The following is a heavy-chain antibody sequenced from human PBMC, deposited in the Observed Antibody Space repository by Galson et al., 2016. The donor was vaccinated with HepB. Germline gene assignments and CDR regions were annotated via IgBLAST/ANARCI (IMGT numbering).Heavy chain of an antibody. J-gene: IGHJ4*02. D-gene: IGHD3-10*01. CDR1: GFTFSSYA. CDR2: ISGRGGTT. Sequence: SLRLSCAASGFTFSSYAMNWVRQAPGKGLEWVSAISGRGGTTYYADSVKGRFTVSRDNSKNTLYLQMNSLRAEDTAVYYCAKGTDYYGSGSYYNGELSLDYWGQGTLVTVSS. V-gene: IGHV3-23*01. CDR3: AKGTDYYGSGSYYNGELSLDY.